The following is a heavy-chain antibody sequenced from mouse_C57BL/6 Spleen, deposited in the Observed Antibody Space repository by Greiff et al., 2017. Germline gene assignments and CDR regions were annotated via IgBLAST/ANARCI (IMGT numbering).Heavy chain of an antibody. D-gene: IGHD1-1*01. CDR1: GYAFTNYL. J-gene: IGHJ2*01. Sequence: VQLQQSGAELVRPGTSVKVSCKASGYAFTNYLIEWVKQRPGKGLEWIGVINPGSGGTNYNEKFKGKATLTEDKSSSTAYMQLSSLTSEEAAVYCGARCKYGSRDYWGQGTTLTVSS. CDR2: INPGSGGT. V-gene: IGHV1-54*01. CDR3: ARCKYGSRDY.